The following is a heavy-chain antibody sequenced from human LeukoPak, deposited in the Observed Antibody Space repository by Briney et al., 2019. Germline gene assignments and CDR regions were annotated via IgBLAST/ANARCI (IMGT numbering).Heavy chain of an antibody. Sequence: SETLSLTCSVSGGSISSSSYFWGWIRQPPGKGLEWIASVHYSGSTYYNPSLKSRLTISVDTPKNHFSLTLSSVTAADTAVYYCARSDGYGLVGIWGQGTMVTVSS. CDR2: VHYSGST. V-gene: IGHV4-39*07. CDR1: GGSISSSSYF. J-gene: IGHJ3*02. D-gene: IGHD5-18*01. CDR3: ARSDGYGLVGI.